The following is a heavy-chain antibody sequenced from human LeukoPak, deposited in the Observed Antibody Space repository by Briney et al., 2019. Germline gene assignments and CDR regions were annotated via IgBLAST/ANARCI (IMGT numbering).Heavy chain of an antibody. CDR2: IKSKTDGGTT. CDR1: GFTFSNAW. CDR3: TTAQLLWFGELLYDAFDI. J-gene: IGHJ3*02. D-gene: IGHD3-10*01. Sequence: GGSLRLSCAASGFTFSNAWMSWVRQAPGKGLEWVGRIKSKTDGGTTDYAAPVKGRFTISRDDSKNTLYLQMNSLKTEDTAVYHCTTAQLLWFGELLYDAFDIWGQGTMVTVSS. V-gene: IGHV3-15*01.